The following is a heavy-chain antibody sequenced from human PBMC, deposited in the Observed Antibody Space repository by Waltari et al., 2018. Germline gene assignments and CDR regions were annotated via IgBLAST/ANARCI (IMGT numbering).Heavy chain of an antibody. CDR2: LNPNSVGP. J-gene: IGHJ4*02. Sequence: QVQLVQSGAEVKKPGASVKVSCKASGYTFTGYYMHWVRQAPGQGLEWMGWLNPNSVGPSYAQMFQGRVTMTRDTSISTAYMELSRLRSADTAVYYCARSYYAFWSGYYTHDYWGQGTLVTVSS. D-gene: IGHD3-3*01. CDR3: ARSYYAFWSGYYTHDY. CDR1: GYTFTGYY. V-gene: IGHV1-2*02.